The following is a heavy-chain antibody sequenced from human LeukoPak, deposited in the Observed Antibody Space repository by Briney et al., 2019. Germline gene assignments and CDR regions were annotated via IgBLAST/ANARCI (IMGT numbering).Heavy chain of an antibody. CDR2: IYTNGGA. Sequence: SETLSLTCTVSGGSVTSGNYYWNWIRQPAGKGLEWIGRIYTNGGASYNPSLKSRVTISIDASKNQFSLKLSSVTAADTAVYHCAREPPGYWGQGILVTVSS. V-gene: IGHV4-61*02. CDR3: AREPPGY. CDR1: GGSVTSGNYY. J-gene: IGHJ4*02.